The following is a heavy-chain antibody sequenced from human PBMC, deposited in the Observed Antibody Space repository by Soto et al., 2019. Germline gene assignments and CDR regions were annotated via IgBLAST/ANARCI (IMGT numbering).Heavy chain of an antibody. CDR1: GSTLSEFS. CDR3: ATGVGWGFIYSLQY. J-gene: IGHJ4*02. D-gene: IGHD1-26*01. Sequence: QVQLEQSGAEVKKPGASVRVSCKISGSTLSEFSMHWVRQAPGKGLEWMGGYVPEDGKTIYAPKFQDRVIMTEDTSTDTAHMELSSLRSEDTAVYFCATGVGWGFIYSLQYWGQGTPVTVSS. CDR2: YVPEDGKT. V-gene: IGHV1-24*01.